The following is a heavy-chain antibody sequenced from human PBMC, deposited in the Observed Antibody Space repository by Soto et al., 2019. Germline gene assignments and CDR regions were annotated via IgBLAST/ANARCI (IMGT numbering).Heavy chain of an antibody. V-gene: IGHV3-23*01. J-gene: IGHJ4*02. D-gene: IGHD6-25*01. CDR2: ISADVAVT. Sequence: AEGSLRLSCAASGFSFNTYAMNWVRQAPGKGLAWVPAISADVAVTYYADSVKARFTISRDNSKNTLSLQMNSLRAEDTAIFYCPGLSSGGGSEYWGEESIVIGSS. CDR3: PGLSSGGGSEY. CDR1: GFSFNTYA.